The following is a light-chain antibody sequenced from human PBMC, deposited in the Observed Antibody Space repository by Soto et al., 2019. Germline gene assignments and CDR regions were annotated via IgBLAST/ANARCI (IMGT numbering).Light chain of an antibody. Sequence: QSVLTQPPSASGTPGQRVTIYCSGSSSNIGSSTVNWYQQLPGTAPKVLIYSNNQRPSGVPDRFSGSKSGTSASLAISGLQSEAEADYYFNSYSSNNTYVFGTGTKVTVL. J-gene: IGLJ1*01. CDR2: SNN. CDR1: SSNIGSST. V-gene: IGLV1-44*01. CDR3: NSYSSNNTYV.